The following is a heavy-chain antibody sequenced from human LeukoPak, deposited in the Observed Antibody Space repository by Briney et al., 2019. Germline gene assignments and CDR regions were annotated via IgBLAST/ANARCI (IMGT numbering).Heavy chain of an antibody. D-gene: IGHD3-10*01. CDR1: GLTFSSYS. Sequence: GGSLRLSCAVSGLTFSSYSMNWVRQAPGKGLEWVASVSPSSSYIYYADSVKGRFTISRDNAKNSLYLQMHSLRDEDTAVYYCARAPPRYGSGSFHFGFWGQGTLVTVSS. J-gene: IGHJ4*02. CDR3: ARAPPRYGSGSFHFGF. V-gene: IGHV3-21*01. CDR2: VSPSSSYI.